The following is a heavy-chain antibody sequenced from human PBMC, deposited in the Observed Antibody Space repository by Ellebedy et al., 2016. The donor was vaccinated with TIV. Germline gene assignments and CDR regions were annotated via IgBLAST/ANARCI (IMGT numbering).Heavy chain of an antibody. V-gene: IGHV1-69*06. Sequence: ASVKVSXXASGGTFSSYAISWVRQAPGQGLEWMGGIIPIFGTANYAQKFQGVVTITADKSTSTAYMELSSLRSEDTAVYYCAYGRSTVTLSYYYYGMDVWGQGTTVTVSS. CDR2: IIPIFGTA. CDR1: GGTFSSYA. D-gene: IGHD4-17*01. J-gene: IGHJ6*02. CDR3: AYGRSTVTLSYYYYGMDV.